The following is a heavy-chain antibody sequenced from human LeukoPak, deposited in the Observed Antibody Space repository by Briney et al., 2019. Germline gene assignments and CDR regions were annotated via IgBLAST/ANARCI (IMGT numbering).Heavy chain of an antibody. CDR1: GGSISSYY. D-gene: IGHD2-15*01. CDR3: ARDSYGGSGE. CDR2: IYSSGST. J-gene: IGHJ4*02. V-gene: IGHV4-4*07. Sequence: PSETLSLTCTVSGGSISSYYWSWIRQPAGKGLEWIGRIYSSGSTNYNPSLKSRVTVSVDTSRDQIYVKLRSVTAADTAVYYCARDSYGGSGEWGQGTLVTVSS.